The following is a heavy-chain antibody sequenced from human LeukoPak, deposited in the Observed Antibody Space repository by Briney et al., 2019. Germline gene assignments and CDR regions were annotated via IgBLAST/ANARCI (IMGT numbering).Heavy chain of an antibody. J-gene: IGHJ5*02. V-gene: IGHV3-74*01. D-gene: IGHD2/OR15-2a*01. CDR1: GFTFSFYW. CDR2: MNSDGSST. Sequence: GGSLRLFCPASGFTFSFYWMHWVRQVPGKGLVWVSHMNSDGSSTTYADSVKGRFTISRDNAKNSLFLQMNSLRADDTAVYYCVRIPNSANFPNWFDPWGQGTLVTVSS. CDR3: VRIPNSANFPNWFDP.